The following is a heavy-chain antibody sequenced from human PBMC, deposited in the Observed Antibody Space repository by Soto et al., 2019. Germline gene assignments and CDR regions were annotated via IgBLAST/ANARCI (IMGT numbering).Heavy chain of an antibody. J-gene: IGHJ6*02. V-gene: IGHV3-23*01. CDR2: ITGSGSSS. Sequence: EVQLLESGGGLVQPGGSLRLSCAASGFTFSTYAMSWVRQAPGKGLERVSVITGSGSSSYYADSVKGRFTISRDNSKNTLYLQMKSLRAEDTAVYYCAKMGFRSSTGSYDYTMDVWGQGTTVTVSS. D-gene: IGHD5-12*01. CDR3: AKMGFRSSTGSYDYTMDV. CDR1: GFTFSTYA.